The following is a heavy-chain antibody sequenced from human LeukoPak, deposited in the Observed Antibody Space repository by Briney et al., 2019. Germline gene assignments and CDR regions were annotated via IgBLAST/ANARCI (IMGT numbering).Heavy chain of an antibody. CDR2: ISWNSGDL. CDR1: GFTFENSA. J-gene: IGHJ3*02. D-gene: IGHD3-10*01. V-gene: IGHV3-9*01. Sequence: PGRSLRLSCAASGFTFENSAMHWVRQAPGKGLEWVSGISWNSGDLIYADSVKGRFTISRDNAKNSLYLQMNSLRLEDRALYYCARRSGDRAFDIWGQGTMVTVSS. CDR3: ARRSGDRAFDI.